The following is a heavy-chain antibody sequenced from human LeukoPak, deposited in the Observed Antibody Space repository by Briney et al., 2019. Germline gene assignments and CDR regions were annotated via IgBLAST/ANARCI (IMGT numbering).Heavy chain of an antibody. CDR1: GFTFSSYG. CDR3: ARTGWLRTIDY. CDR2: ISYDGSNK. V-gene: IGHV3-30*03. D-gene: IGHD5-12*01. Sequence: GGSLRLSCAASGFTFSSYGMHWVRQAPGKGLEWVAVISYDGSNKYYADSVKGRFTISRDNSKNTLYLQMNSLRAEDTAVYYCARTGWLRTIDYWGQGTLVTVSS. J-gene: IGHJ4*02.